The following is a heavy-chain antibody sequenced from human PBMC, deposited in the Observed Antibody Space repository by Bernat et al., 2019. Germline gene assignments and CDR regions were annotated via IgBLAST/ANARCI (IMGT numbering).Heavy chain of an antibody. CDR1: GGSISSSSYY. Sequence: QLQLQESGPGLVKPSETLSLTCTVSGGSISSSSYYWGWIRQPPGKGLEWIGSIYYSGSTYYIPSLKSRVTISVDTSKNQFSLKLSSVTAADTAVYYCASTSIAAAGTVAFDIWGQGTMVTVSS. D-gene: IGHD6-13*01. CDR2: IYYSGST. V-gene: IGHV4-39*01. J-gene: IGHJ3*02. CDR3: ASTSIAAAGTVAFDI.